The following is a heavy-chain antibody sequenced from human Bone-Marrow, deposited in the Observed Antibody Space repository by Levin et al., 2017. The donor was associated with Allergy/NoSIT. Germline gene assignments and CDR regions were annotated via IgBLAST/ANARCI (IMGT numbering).Heavy chain of an antibody. CDR1: GFTFSDYA. J-gene: IGHJ6*02. V-gene: IGHV3-30*04. CDR3: ARDKIVPTGDDNYYYYYGMDV. D-gene: IGHD5-12*01. Sequence: RPGGSLRLSCAASGFTFSDYAMHWVRQAPGQGLEWVSVISYNGREKFYADSVTGRFTFSRDNSKNTLYLQMNSLRVEDTAVYYCARDKIVPTGDDNYYYYYGMDVWGQGTTVTVSS. CDR2: ISYNGREK.